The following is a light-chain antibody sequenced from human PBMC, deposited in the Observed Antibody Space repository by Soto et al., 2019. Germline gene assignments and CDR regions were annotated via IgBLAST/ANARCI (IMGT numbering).Light chain of an antibody. CDR3: FSYAGDYTFV. Sequence: QSALTQPRSVSGSPGQSVTISCTGTSSDVGGYGYVSWFQQHPGKAPKLMIYDVTTRPSGIPDRFSGSKSASTASLTISGRQAEDEADYYCFSYAGDYTFVFGSGTKLTVL. CDR2: DVT. CDR1: SSDVGGYGY. J-gene: IGLJ1*01. V-gene: IGLV2-11*01.